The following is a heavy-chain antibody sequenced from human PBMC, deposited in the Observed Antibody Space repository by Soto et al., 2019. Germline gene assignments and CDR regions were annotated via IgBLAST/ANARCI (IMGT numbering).Heavy chain of an antibody. D-gene: IGHD5-12*01. CDR3: ARYGVEMATIGYFDY. Sequence: GGSLRLSCAAPGFTFSSYEMNWVRQAPGKGLEWVSHISSSGSTIYYADSVKGRFTISRDNAENSLYLQMNSLRAEDTAVYYCARYGVEMATIGYFDYWGQGTLVTVSS. V-gene: IGHV3-48*03. CDR2: ISSSGSTI. CDR1: GFTFSSYE. J-gene: IGHJ4*02.